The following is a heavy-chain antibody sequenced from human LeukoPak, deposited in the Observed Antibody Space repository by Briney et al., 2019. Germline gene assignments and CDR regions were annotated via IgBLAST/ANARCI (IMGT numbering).Heavy chain of an antibody. V-gene: IGHV3-66*02. D-gene: IGHD6-6*01. CDR1: GFTVSSNY. J-gene: IGHJ4*02. CDR3: ARDDGSSPYDY. CDR2: TYIGGRT. Sequence: GGSLRFSCAASGFTVSSNYMSWIRQAPGKGLEWVSVTYIGGRTYYAGSVKGRFAISRDNSKNTLYLQMNSLRAEDTAVYYCARDDGSSPYDYWGQGTLVTVSS.